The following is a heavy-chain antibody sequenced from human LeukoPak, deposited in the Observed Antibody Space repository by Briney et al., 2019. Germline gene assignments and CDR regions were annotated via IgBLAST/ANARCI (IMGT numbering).Heavy chain of an antibody. CDR1: GFTFNTYS. CDR2: ISRVISTV. V-gene: IGHV3-48*01. Sequence: GGSLRLSCAASGFTFNTYSMNWVRQAPGKGLEWVSFISRVISTVYYADSVKGRFTISRDNAKNSMYLQMDSLRVEDTAVYYCARGSSWLDYWGQGILVTVSS. J-gene: IGHJ4*02. D-gene: IGHD6-13*01. CDR3: ARGSSWLDY.